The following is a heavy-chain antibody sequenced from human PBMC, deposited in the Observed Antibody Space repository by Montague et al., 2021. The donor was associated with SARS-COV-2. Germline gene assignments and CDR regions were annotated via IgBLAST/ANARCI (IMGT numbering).Heavy chain of an antibody. V-gene: IGHV4-34*01. CDR1: GGSFGDDH. CDR3: ARGHLSVSMIVVVFTSASYYFDY. J-gene: IGHJ4*02. D-gene: IGHD3-22*01. Sequence: SETLSLTCGVYGGSFGDDHWSWVRQPPGKGLEWIGDIKQSGSTNYNPFLKSRVTISVDTSKNQFSLKLTSVTAADTAVCFCARGHLSVSMIVVVFTSASYYFDYWGQGALVTVSS. CDR2: IKQSGST.